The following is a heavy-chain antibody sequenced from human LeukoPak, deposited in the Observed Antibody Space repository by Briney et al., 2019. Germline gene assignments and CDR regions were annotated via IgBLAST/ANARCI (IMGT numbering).Heavy chain of an antibody. CDR2: IRYDGSNK. CDR3: AKVRYYYSSGSPSH. V-gene: IGHV3-30*02. J-gene: IGHJ4*02. CDR1: GFTFSSYG. D-gene: IGHD3-10*01. Sequence: GGSLRLSCAASGFTFSSYGMHWVRQAPGKGLEWVAFIRYDGSNKYYADSVKGRFTISRDNSKNTLYLQMNSLRAEDTAVYYCAKVRYYYSSGSPSHWGQGTLVTVSS.